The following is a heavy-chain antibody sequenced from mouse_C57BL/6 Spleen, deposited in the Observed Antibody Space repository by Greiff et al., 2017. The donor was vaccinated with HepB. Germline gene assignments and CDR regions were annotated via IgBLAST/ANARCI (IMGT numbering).Heavy chain of an antibody. CDR1: GYTFTSYW. J-gene: IGHJ4*01. CDR3: ARFYDGYYDYAMDY. D-gene: IGHD2-3*01. Sequence: QVQLQQPGAELVKPGASVKLSCKASGYTFTSYWMPWVKQRPGQGLEWIGMIHPNSGSTNYNEKFKSKATLTVDKSSSTAYMQLSSLTSEDSAVYYCARFYDGYYDYAMDYWGQGTSVTVSS. CDR2: IHPNSGST. V-gene: IGHV1-64*01.